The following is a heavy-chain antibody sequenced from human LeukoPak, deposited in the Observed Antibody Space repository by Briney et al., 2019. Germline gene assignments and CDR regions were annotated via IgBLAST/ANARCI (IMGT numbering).Heavy chain of an antibody. CDR2: IYPGDSDT. CDR1: GYSFTSYW. J-gene: IGHJ6*03. CDR3: ARRFGPYSSSSRRTYYYYMDV. Sequence: GESLKISCKGSGYSFTSYWIGWVRQMPGKGLEWMGIIYPGDSDTRYSPSFQGQATISADKSISTAYLQWSSLKASDTAMYYCARRFGPYSSSSRRTYYYYMDVWGKGTTVTVSS. D-gene: IGHD6-6*01. V-gene: IGHV5-51*01.